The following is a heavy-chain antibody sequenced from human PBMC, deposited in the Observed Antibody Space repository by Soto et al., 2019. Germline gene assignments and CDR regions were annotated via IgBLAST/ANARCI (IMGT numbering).Heavy chain of an antibody. J-gene: IGHJ4*02. Sequence: GGSLRLSCAASGFTFSSYAMHWVRQAPGKGLEYVSAISSNGGSTYYADSVKGRFTISRDNSKNTLCLQMGSLRAEDMAVYYCARAHGPDMGSTPFDYWGQGTLVTVSS. D-gene: IGHD2-15*01. CDR3: ARAHGPDMGSTPFDY. V-gene: IGHV3-64*02. CDR2: ISSNGGST. CDR1: GFTFSSYA.